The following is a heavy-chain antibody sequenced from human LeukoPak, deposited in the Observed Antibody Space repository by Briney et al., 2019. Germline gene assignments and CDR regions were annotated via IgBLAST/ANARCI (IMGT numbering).Heavy chain of an antibody. D-gene: IGHD6-13*01. J-gene: IGHJ4*02. V-gene: IGHV1-18*01. CDR3: ARDLRIAAAVILAY. CDR1: GYTFTSYG. Sequence: ASVKVSCKASGYTFTSYGISWVRQAPGQGLEWMGWISAYNGNTNYAQKLQGRVTMTTDTPTSTAYMELRSLRSDDTAVYYCARDLRIAAAVILAYWGQGALVTVSS. CDR2: ISAYNGNT.